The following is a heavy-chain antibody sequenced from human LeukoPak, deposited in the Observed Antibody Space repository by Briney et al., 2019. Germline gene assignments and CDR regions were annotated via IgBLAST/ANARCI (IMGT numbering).Heavy chain of an antibody. CDR1: GGSIRSSTDY. V-gene: IGHV4-39*07. D-gene: IGHD6-19*01. Sequence: SETLSLTCPVSGGSIRSSTDYWGWIRQPPGKELEWIGSIYYSGSTYYNPSLKSRVTISVDTSKNQFSVKLSSVTAADTAVYYCARSIRGYSSGWYYFDYWGQGTLITVSS. CDR2: IYYSGST. J-gene: IGHJ4*02. CDR3: ARSIRGYSSGWYYFDY.